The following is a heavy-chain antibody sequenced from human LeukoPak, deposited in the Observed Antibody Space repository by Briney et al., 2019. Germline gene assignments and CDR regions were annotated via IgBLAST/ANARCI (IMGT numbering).Heavy chain of an antibody. J-gene: IGHJ4*02. D-gene: IGHD2-21*02. CDR3: AKDEIVYCGGDCYSNY. Sequence: GGSLRLSCAASGFTFSSYAMSWVRQAPGKGLEWVSAISGGGGSTYYANSVKGRFNISRANSKNTLYLQMNSLRAEDTAVYYCAKDEIVYCGGDCYSNYWGQGTLVTVSS. V-gene: IGHV3-23*01. CDR1: GFTFSSYA. CDR2: ISGGGGST.